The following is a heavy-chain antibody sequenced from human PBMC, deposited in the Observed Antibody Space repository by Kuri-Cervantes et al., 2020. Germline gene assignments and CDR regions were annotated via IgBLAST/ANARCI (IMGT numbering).Heavy chain of an antibody. CDR1: GVSTSGYH. V-gene: IGHV4-59*12. J-gene: IGHJ3*02. CDR2: ISDSGTT. Sequence: SETLSLTCNISGVSTSGYHWSWIRQPPGKGPEWIGHISDSGTTDYSPSLKSRVSISVDTSKNQFSLKLSSVTAADTAVYYCARAFLPGFYDSSGQGAFDIWGQGTMVTVSS. CDR3: ARAFLPGFYDSSGQGAFDI. D-gene: IGHD3-22*01.